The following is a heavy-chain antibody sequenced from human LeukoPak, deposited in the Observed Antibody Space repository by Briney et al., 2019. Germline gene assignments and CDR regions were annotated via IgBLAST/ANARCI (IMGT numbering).Heavy chain of an antibody. Sequence: SETLSLTCTVSGGSISSGGYYWSWIRQHPGKGLEWIGYIYYSGSTYYNPSLKSRVTISVDTSKNQFSLKLSSVTAADTAVYYCARRGRGAARPWGQGTLVTVSS. D-gene: IGHD6-6*01. CDR2: IYYSGST. CDR1: GGSISSGGYY. J-gene: IGHJ5*02. V-gene: IGHV4-31*03. CDR3: ARRGRGAARP.